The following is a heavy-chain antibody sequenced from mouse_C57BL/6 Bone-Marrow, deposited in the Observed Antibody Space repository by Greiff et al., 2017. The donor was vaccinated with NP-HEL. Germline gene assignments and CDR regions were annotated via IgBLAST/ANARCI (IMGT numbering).Heavy chain of an antibody. CDR3: HYYGSSYRFAY. CDR2: IYPGNSDT. CDR1: GYTFTSYW. D-gene: IGHD1-1*01. Sequence: EVQLQESGTVLARPGASVKMSCKTSGYTFTSYWMHWVKQRPGQGLEWIGAIYPGNSDTSYNQKFKGKAKLTAVTSASTAYMELSSLTNEDSAVYYCHYYGSSYRFAYWGQGTLVTVSA. J-gene: IGHJ3*01. V-gene: IGHV1-5*01.